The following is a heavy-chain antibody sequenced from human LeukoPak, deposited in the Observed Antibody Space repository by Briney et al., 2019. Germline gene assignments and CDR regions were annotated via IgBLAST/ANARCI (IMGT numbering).Heavy chain of an antibody. Sequence: ASVKVSCKASGYTFTSYDINWVRQATGQGLEWMGWMNPNSGNTGYAQKFQGRVTMTTDTSTSTAYMELRSLRSDDTAVYYCARDKGDDSSGFDYWGQGTLVTVSS. D-gene: IGHD3-22*01. J-gene: IGHJ4*02. V-gene: IGHV1-8*01. CDR1: GYTFTSYD. CDR2: MNPNSGNT. CDR3: ARDKGDDSSGFDY.